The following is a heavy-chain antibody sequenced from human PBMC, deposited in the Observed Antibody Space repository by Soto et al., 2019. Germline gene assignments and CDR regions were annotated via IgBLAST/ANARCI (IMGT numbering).Heavy chain of an antibody. CDR3: ALRKTGSYFDY. Sequence: LGGSVRLSCAGSGFTFSSYAMSWVRQAPGKGLEWVSGIGASGAGTYYADLVKGRFIISRDNSKDTLHLQMNSLRVEDTAVYYCALRKTGSYFDYWGQGALVTVSS. CDR2: IGASGAGT. J-gene: IGHJ4*02. V-gene: IGHV3-23*01. CDR1: GFTFSSYA. D-gene: IGHD1-26*01.